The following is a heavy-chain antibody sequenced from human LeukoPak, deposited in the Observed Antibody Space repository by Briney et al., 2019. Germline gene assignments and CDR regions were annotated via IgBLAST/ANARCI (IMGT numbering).Heavy chain of an antibody. J-gene: IGHJ4*02. CDR3: AKAYSSSWYVS. V-gene: IGHV4-59*01. Sequence: SETLSLTCTVSGGSITNYYWSWIRQPPGKGLEWIGYIYYSRSTNYNPSLKSRVTISVDTSKNQVSLKLSSVTAADTAVYYCAKAYSSSWYVSWGQGTLVTVSS. CDR1: GGSITNYY. D-gene: IGHD6-13*01. CDR2: IYYSRST.